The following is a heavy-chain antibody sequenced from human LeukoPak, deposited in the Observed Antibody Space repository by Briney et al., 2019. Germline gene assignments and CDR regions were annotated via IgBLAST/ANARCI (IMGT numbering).Heavy chain of an antibody. J-gene: IGHJ4*02. CDR2: ISWNSGSI. V-gene: IGHV3-9*01. CDR1: GFTFDDYA. D-gene: IGHD6-13*01. Sequence: GGSLRLSCAASGFTFDDYAMHWVRQAPGKGLEWVSGISWNSGSIGYADSVKGRFTISRDNAKNSLYLQMNSLRAEDTALYYCAKGGGYSSSWYYFDYWGQGTLVTVSS. CDR3: AKGGGYSSSWYYFDY.